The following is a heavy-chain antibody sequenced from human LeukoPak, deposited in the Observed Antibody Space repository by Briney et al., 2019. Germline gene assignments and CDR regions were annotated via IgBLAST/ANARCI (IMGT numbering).Heavy chain of an antibody. D-gene: IGHD2-15*01. CDR2: IYYSGST. Sequence: PSETLSLTCTVSGGSISSSSYYWGWIRQPPGKGLEWIGSIYYSGSTYYNPSLKSRVTISVDTSKNQFSLKLSSVTAADTAVYYYARDIVVVVAAYNWFDPWGQGTLVTVSS. CDR3: ARDIVVVVAAYNWFDP. CDR1: GGSISSSSYY. V-gene: IGHV4-39*07. J-gene: IGHJ5*02.